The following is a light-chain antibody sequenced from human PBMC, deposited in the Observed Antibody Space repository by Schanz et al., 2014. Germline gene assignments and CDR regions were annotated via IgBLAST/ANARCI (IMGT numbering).Light chain of an antibody. CDR3: QQYGVSPLT. J-gene: IGKJ4*01. V-gene: IGKV3-20*01. CDR2: GAS. CDR1: QTVSSSY. Sequence: ETVLTQSPGALSLSPGERATLSCRASQTVSSSYLAWYQQKPGQAPRLLIYGASSRATGIPDRFRGSGSGTEFTLTISSLQSEDFAVYYCQQYGVSPLTFGGGTKVEIQ.